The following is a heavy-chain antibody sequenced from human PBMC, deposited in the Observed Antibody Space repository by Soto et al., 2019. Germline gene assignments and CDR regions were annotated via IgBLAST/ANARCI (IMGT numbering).Heavy chain of an antibody. J-gene: IGHJ6*03. CDR2: IYYSGST. D-gene: IGHD3-16*02. Sequence: QVQLQESGPGLVKPSETLSLTCTVSGGSISSYYWSWIRQPPGKGLEWIGFIYYSGSTNYYPSLMSRVAISVDTSKNQFSLKLSSVTAADTAVYYCARSLRQYYYYYYMDVWGKGTTVTVSS. CDR1: GGSISSYY. CDR3: ARSLRQYYYYYYMDV. V-gene: IGHV4-59*01.